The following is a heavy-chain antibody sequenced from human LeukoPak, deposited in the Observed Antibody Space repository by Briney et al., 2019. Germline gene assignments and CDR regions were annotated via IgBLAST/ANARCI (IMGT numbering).Heavy chain of an antibody. CDR1: GGSISGYY. D-gene: IGHD2-2*01. CDR3: AVRGEYCSSTSCHRNWFDP. V-gene: IGHV4-4*09. J-gene: IGHJ5*02. Sequence: NPSETLSLTCTVSGGSISGYYWSWIRQPPGKGLEWIGYIYTSGSTNYNPSLKSRVTISVDTSKNRFSLKLSSVTAADTAVYYCAVRGEYCSSTSCHRNWFDPWGQGTLVTVSS. CDR2: IYTSGST.